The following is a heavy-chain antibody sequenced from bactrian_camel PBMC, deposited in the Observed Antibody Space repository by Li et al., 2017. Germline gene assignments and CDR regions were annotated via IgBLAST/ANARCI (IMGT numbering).Heavy chain of an antibody. V-gene: IGHV3S9*01. CDR3: AANKPLCYYSETLAAQADDFNH. Sequence: HVQLVESGGGSVQAGGSLRLSCAHSGWTANRSYMGWFRQIPGKGREGVAAIDSDGTPTYARAVKGRFTISKDNAKNTLYLQMNSLKPEDTAMYYCAANKPLCYYSETLAAQADDFNHWGLGTQVTVS. D-gene: IGHD2*01. CDR2: IDSDGTP. J-gene: IGHJ4*01. CDR1: GWTANRSY.